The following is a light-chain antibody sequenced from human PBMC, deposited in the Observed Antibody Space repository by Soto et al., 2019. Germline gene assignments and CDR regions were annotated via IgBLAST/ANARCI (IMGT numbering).Light chain of an antibody. CDR2: GVS. J-gene: IGKJ1*01. CDR3: QQYDDWPS. Sequence: EIVITQSPCTLSVSPWERATLSCRASLSVSTNLAWYQQKPGQAPRLLIYGVSTRATGIPARFSGSESGTEFTLTISSLQSEDFAVYYCQQYDDWPSFGQGTKVDI. V-gene: IGKV3-15*01. CDR1: LSVSTN.